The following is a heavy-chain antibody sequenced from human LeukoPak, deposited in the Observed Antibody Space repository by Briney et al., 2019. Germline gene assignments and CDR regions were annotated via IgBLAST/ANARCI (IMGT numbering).Heavy chain of an antibody. D-gene: IGHD3-3*01. J-gene: IGHJ6*03. V-gene: IGHV1-69*13. CDR3: ARAGATHRDFRSGYIDCFYYCYMDV. CDR2: ILPIFGTT. CDR1: GGSFINYV. Sequence: ASVKVSRKASGGSFINYVIGWVRQAPGQGLEWMGGILPIFGTTAYARKFHGRATITADESTNTAYMELSSLTSEDTAVYYCARAGATHRDFRSGYIDCFYYCYMDVWGKGTTVTVSS.